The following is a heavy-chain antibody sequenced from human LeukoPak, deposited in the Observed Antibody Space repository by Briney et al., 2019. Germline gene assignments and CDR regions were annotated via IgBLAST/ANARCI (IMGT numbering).Heavy chain of an antibody. CDR2: ISSSSSYI. V-gene: IGHV3-21*01. CDR1: GFTFSSYS. Sequence: GGSLRLSCAASGFTFSSYSMNWVRQAPGKGLEWVSSISSSSSYIYYADSVKGRFTISRDNAKNSLYLQMNSLRAEDTAVYYCARDSTLGYCSGGSCYSYYYYYMDVWGKGTTVTVSS. D-gene: IGHD2-15*01. J-gene: IGHJ6*03. CDR3: ARDSTLGYCSGGSCYSYYYYYMDV.